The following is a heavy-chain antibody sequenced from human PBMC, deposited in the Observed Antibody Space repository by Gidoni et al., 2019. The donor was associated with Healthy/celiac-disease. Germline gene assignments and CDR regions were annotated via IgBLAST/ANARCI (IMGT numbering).Heavy chain of an antibody. J-gene: IGHJ4*02. CDR2: IYYSGST. CDR1: GGSVSSSSYY. V-gene: IGHV4-39*01. D-gene: IGHD5-12*01. CDR3: ASVPHGYGGYGSEY. Sequence: QLQLQESGPGLVKPSGTLSLACTVSGGSVSSSSYYWGWIRQPPGKGLEWIGSIYYSGSTYYNPSLKSRATISVDTSKNQFSLKLSSVTAADTAVYYCASVPHGYGGYGSEYWGQGTLVTVSS.